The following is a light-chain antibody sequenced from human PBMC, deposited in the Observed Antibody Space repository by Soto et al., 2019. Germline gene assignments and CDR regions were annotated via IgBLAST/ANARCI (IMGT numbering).Light chain of an antibody. CDR1: QGISRY. CDR3: QQTYIAPWT. CDR2: AAS. Sequence: IQLTQSPSSLSASVGDSVTITCRASQGISRYLSWYQQKPGRAPKLLISAASTLQSGVPARFSGSGSGTDFTLSITSLQPEDFATYYCQQTYIAPWTFGQGTKVDIK. J-gene: IGKJ1*01. V-gene: IGKV1-9*01.